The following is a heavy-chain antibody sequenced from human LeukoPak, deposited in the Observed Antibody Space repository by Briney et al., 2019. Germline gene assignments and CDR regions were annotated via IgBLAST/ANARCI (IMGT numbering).Heavy chain of an antibody. D-gene: IGHD3-22*01. CDR3: AREPSNQNYDSSGYP. V-gene: IGHV3-30-3*01. CDR2: ISYDGSNK. Sequence: PGRSLRLSCAASGFTFSSYAMHWDRQAPGKGLEWVAVISYDGSNKYYADSVKGRFTISRDNSKNTLYLQMNSLRAEDTAVYYCAREPSNQNYDSSGYPWGQGTLVTVSS. J-gene: IGHJ5*02. CDR1: GFTFSSYA.